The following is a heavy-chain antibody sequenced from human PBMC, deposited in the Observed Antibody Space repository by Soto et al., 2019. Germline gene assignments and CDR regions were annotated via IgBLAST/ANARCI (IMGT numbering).Heavy chain of an antibody. CDR3: ARTGGGMAARPLEY. D-gene: IGHD6-6*01. Sequence: QVQLVQSGGEVKKPGASVEVSCRTSGYMFTTYGMSWVRQAPGQGLEWMAWISAYNGNKKYAQKFQGRVTMTTDTPTRTVSMVLRNLTSDDTGTYFCARTGGGMAARPLEYWGQGTLVTVSS. CDR2: ISAYNGNK. CDR1: GYMFTTYG. J-gene: IGHJ4*02. V-gene: IGHV1-18*04.